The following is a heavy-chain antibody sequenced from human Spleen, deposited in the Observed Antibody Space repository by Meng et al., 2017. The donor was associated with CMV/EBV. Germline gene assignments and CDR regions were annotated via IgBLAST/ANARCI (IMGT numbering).Heavy chain of an antibody. Sequence: SMSSSGYFWAWIRQPPGKGLEWIGNMHFSGSTYYNPSLESRVTISVDTSKNQFSLNLSSVIATDTAVYYCARLLGFYYDSSGSGLDYWGQGALVTVSS. J-gene: IGHJ4*02. CDR2: MHFSGST. V-gene: IGHV4-39*01. CDR1: SMSSSGYF. CDR3: ARLLGFYYDSSGSGLDY. D-gene: IGHD3-22*01.